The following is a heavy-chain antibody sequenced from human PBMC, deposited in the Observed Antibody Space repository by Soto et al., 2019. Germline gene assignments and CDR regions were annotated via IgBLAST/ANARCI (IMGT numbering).Heavy chain of an antibody. CDR2: IWYDGSNK. V-gene: IGHV3-33*01. CDR1: GFTFSSYG. Sequence: QVQLVESGGGVVQPGRSLRLSCAASGFTFSSYGMHWVRQAPGKGLEWVAVIWYDGSNKYYADSVKGRFTISRDNSKNTLYLQMNSLRAEDTAVYYCAREYCSGGSCYSEYFQHWGQGTLVTVSS. D-gene: IGHD2-15*01. J-gene: IGHJ1*01. CDR3: AREYCSGGSCYSEYFQH.